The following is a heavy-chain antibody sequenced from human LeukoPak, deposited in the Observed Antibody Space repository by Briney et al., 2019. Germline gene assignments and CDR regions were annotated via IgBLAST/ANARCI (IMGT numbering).Heavy chain of an antibody. CDR1: GYTLTELS. D-gene: IGHD5-12*01. Sequence: ASVKVSCKVSGYTLTELSMHWVRQAPGKGLEWMGGFDPEDGETIYAQKFQGRVTMTEDTSTDTAYMELSSLRSEDTAVYYCARVFAEGGYGYYYYYYGMDVWGQGTTVTVSS. CDR2: FDPEDGET. J-gene: IGHJ6*02. CDR3: ARVFAEGGYGYYYYYYGMDV. V-gene: IGHV1-24*01.